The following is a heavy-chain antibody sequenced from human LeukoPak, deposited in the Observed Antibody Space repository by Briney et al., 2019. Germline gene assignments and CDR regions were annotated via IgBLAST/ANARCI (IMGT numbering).Heavy chain of an antibody. D-gene: IGHD1-26*01. CDR2: ISYDGSNK. V-gene: IGHV3-30*18. Sequence: PGRSLRLSCAASGFTFSSYGTHWVRQAPGKGLEWVAVISYDGSNKYYADSVKGRFTISRDNSKNTLYLQMNSLGAEDTAVYYCAKDPSGTNDYWGQGTLVTVSS. CDR1: GFTFSSYG. CDR3: AKDPSGTNDY. J-gene: IGHJ4*02.